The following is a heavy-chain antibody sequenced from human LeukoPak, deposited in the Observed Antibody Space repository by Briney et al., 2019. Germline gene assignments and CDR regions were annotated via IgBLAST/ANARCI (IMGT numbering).Heavy chain of an antibody. D-gene: IGHD1-14*01. V-gene: IGHV3-23*01. J-gene: IGHJ4*02. CDR1: GFTFSSYA. CDR2: ISASGGNT. CDR3: ANRRNSVYPITL. Sequence: GGSLRLSCAVSGFTFSSYAMNWVRQAPGKGLEWVSAISASGGNTYYADSVKGRFTISRDNSKNTLYLQMNSLRADDTAVYYCANRRNSVYPITLWGQGTLVTVSS.